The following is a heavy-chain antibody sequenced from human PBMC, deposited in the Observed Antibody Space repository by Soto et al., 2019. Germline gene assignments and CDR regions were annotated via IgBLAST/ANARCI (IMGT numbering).Heavy chain of an antibody. Sequence: ASVKVSCKASGYTFTSYAMHWVRQAPGQRLEWMGWINAGNGNAKYSQKFQGRVTITRDTSASTAYMELSSLRSEDTAVYYCARSGGITMVRGVLASLDVWGQGTTVTVSS. CDR1: GYTFTSYA. J-gene: IGHJ6*02. D-gene: IGHD3-10*01. V-gene: IGHV1-3*01. CDR2: INAGNGNA. CDR3: ARSGGITMVRGVLASLDV.